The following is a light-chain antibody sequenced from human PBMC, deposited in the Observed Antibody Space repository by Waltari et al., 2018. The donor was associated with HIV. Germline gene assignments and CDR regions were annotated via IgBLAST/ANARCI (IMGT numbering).Light chain of an antibody. Sequence: SVLPQPPSVSGDTGPTVLIPCTGSTSNIGPGYDVHSYQQLPGRAPKVLIYGNNKRPSGIPDRFSGSKSGTSASLAITGLQSDDEADYYCHAYDSGLGALFGGGTKVTVL. CDR3: HAYDSGLGAL. CDR1: TSNIGPGYD. V-gene: IGLV1-40*01. CDR2: GNN. J-gene: IGLJ2*01.